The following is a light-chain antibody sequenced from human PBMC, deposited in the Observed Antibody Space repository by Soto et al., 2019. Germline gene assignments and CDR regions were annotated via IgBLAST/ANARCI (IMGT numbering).Light chain of an antibody. Sequence: DIQMTQSPSTLSASVGDRVTITCRASQSISMWLAWYQQKAGKVPKLLIYDASTLLSGVHSRFSGSGSGTEFTLNISSLQADAFATYYCQQYNTGTFGQGTKVEIK. CDR1: QSISMW. J-gene: IGKJ1*01. CDR3: QQYNTGT. V-gene: IGKV1-5*01. CDR2: DAS.